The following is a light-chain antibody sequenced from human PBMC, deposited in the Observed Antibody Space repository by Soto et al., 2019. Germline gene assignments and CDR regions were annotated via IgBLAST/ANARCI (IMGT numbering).Light chain of an antibody. J-gene: IGKJ5*01. Sequence: IVMTQSPATLSVSPGERATLSCRASQSVSSNLAWYQQKPGQAPRLLIYGGSSRATGIPVRFSGSGSGTDFTLTISSLEPEDFAVYYCQQRSNWPITFGQGTRLEIK. CDR1: QSVSSN. V-gene: IGKV3-11*01. CDR3: QQRSNWPIT. CDR2: GGS.